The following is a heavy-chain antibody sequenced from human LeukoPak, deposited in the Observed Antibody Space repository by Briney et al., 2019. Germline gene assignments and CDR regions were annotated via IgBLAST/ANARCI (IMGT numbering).Heavy chain of an antibody. D-gene: IGHD5-12*01. CDR2: ISAYNGNR. CDR1: GYSFGDYG. Sequence: GASVKVSCKASGYSFGDYGFSWVRQAPGQGLEWLGWISAYNGNRNYAQKVESRVTMTTDTSTSTAYLELRGLRPDDTAVYYCARDDSGAKVDIDYWGQGTLLIVSS. CDR3: ARDDSGAKVDIDY. V-gene: IGHV1-18*01. J-gene: IGHJ4*02.